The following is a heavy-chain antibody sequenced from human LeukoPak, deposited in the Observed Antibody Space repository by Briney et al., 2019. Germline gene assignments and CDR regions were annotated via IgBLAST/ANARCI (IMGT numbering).Heavy chain of an antibody. J-gene: IGHJ4*02. V-gene: IGHV4-39*07. CDR1: GGSISSSSYY. CDR2: IYYSGST. Sequence: SETLSLTCTVSGGSISSSSYYWGWIRQPPGKGLEWIGSIYYSGSTYYNPSLKSRVTISVDTSKNQFSLKLSSVTAADTAVYYCARGEDYDILTDWGQGTLVTVSS. CDR3: ARGEDYDILTD. D-gene: IGHD3-9*01.